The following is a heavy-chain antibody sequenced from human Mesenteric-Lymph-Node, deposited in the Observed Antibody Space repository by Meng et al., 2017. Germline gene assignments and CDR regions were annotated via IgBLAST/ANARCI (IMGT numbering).Heavy chain of an antibody. D-gene: IGHD5-12*01. CDR2: INLNTGGT. V-gene: IGHV1-2*02. Sequence: ASVKVSCKASGFTFNDYYMHWVRQAPGQGLEWMGWINLNTGGTHFAEKFQGRVTLTREKSITTAYMELRRLSFDDTAAYYCARDIRNGFDYTDYWGQGTLVTVSS. CDR1: GFTFNDYY. CDR3: ARDIRNGFDYTDY. J-gene: IGHJ4*02.